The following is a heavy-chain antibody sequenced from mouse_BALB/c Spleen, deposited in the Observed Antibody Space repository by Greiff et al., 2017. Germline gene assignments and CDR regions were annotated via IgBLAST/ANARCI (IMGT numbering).Heavy chain of an antibody. CDR3: TLVARAMDY. Sequence: QVQLQQSGAELVKPGASVKMSCKASGYTFTSYWMHWVKQRPGQGLEWIGTIDPSDSYTSYNQKFKGKATLTVDTSSSTAYMQLSSLTSEDSAVYYCTLVARAMDYWGQGTSVTVSS. CDR1: GYTFTSYW. J-gene: IGHJ4*01. V-gene: IGHV1S127*01. CDR2: IDPSDSYT. D-gene: IGHD1-1*01.